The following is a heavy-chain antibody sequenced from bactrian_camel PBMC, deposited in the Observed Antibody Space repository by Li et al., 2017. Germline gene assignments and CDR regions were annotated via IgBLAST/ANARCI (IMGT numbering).Heavy chain of an antibody. J-gene: IGHJ6*01. CDR2: VNSGGGYT. V-gene: IGHV3S40*01. Sequence: VQLVESGGELVQPGGSLRLSCKVSGGTFSRWVMYWVRQAPGKGLEWVSSVNSGGGYTYYADSVKGRFTISRDNAKNTVYLQMNSLKPEDTSVYYCVRVAGGEGGLGYWGQGTQVTVS. CDR3: VRVAGGEGGLGY. CDR1: GGTFSRWV. D-gene: IGHD7*01.